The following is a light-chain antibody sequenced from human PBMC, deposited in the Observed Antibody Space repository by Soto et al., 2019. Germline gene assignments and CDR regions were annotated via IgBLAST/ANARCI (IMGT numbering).Light chain of an antibody. Sequence: EIVLTQSPGTLSLSPGERATLSCRASQSVSSSYLAWYQQKPGQAPRLLIYGASSRATGIPDRFSGSGSGTDFTLTISRLEPEDFAVYYCQQLRTLGPGTKVDIK. J-gene: IGKJ3*01. V-gene: IGKV3-20*01. CDR1: QSVSSSY. CDR2: GAS. CDR3: QQLRT.